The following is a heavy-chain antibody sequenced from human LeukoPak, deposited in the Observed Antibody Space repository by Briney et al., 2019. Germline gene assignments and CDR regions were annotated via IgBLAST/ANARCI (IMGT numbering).Heavy chain of an antibody. CDR2: IYHSGGT. Sequence: SGTLSLTCAVSGVSISSNNWWSWVRQPPGKGLEWIGEIYHSGGTNCNPPLKSRVTISVDKSKNHFSLQLSSVTAADTAVYYCAGAPYGDYYFDYWGQGTLVTVSS. V-gene: IGHV4-4*02. CDR1: GVSISSNNW. D-gene: IGHD4-17*01. J-gene: IGHJ4*02. CDR3: AGAPYGDYYFDY.